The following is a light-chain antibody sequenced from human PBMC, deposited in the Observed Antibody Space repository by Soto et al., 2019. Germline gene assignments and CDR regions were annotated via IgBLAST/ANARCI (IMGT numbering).Light chain of an antibody. CDR3: QQRSDWPLT. CDR2: GAS. CDR1: QSISTN. V-gene: IGKV3D-20*02. J-gene: IGKJ4*01. Sequence: EVVMTQSPATLSVSPGERATLSCRASQSISTNLVWYQQKPGQAPRPLIYGASIRATGIPDRFSGSGSGTDFTLTISRLEPEDFAVYYCQQRSDWPLTFGGGT.